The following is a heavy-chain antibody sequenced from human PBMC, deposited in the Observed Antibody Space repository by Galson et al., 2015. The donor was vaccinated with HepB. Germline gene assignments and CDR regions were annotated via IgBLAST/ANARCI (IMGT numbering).Heavy chain of an antibody. CDR3: ARAAQTPTEF. J-gene: IGHJ4*02. CDR1: GYAFINYG. V-gene: IGHV1-8*01. Sequence: SVKVSCKASGYAFINYGINWVRQATGQGLEWMGWVNPNGGDTGYAQKFQGRVTMTTDTSTDTAYMQLTSLTSENTAVYYRARAAQTPTEFWGQGTPVIVSS. D-gene: IGHD4-11*01. CDR2: VNPNGGDT.